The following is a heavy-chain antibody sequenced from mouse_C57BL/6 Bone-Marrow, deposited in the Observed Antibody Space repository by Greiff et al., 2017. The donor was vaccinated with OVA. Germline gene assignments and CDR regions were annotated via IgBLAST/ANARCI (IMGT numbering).Heavy chain of an antibody. Sequence: QVQLKESGAELVRPGTSVKVSCKASGYAFTNYLIEWVKQRPGQGLEWIGVINPGSGGTNYNEKFKGKATLTADKSSSTAYMQLSSLTSEDSAVYFCARDYGNWDYWGQGTTLTVSS. V-gene: IGHV1-54*01. CDR3: ARDYGNWDY. D-gene: IGHD2-1*01. CDR2: INPGSGGT. J-gene: IGHJ2*01. CDR1: GYAFTNYL.